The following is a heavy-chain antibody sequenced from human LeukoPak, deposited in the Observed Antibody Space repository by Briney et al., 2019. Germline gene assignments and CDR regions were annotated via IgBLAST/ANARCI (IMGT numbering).Heavy chain of an antibody. V-gene: IGHV3-30*04. Sequence: GGSLRLSCAASGFTFSSYAMHWVRQAPGKGLEWVAVISYDGGNKYYADSVKGRFTISRDNSKNTLYLQMNSLRAEDTAVYYCARAYDSSGYYFVGAFDIWGQGTMVTVSS. CDR1: GFTFSSYA. CDR3: ARAYDSSGYYFVGAFDI. D-gene: IGHD3-22*01. CDR2: ISYDGGNK. J-gene: IGHJ3*02.